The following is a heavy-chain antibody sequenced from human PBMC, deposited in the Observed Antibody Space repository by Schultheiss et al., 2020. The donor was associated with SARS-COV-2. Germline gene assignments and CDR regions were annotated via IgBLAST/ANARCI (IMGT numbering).Heavy chain of an antibody. CDR2: INHSGST. D-gene: IGHD6-19*01. Sequence: SETLSLTCAVSGGSISSSNWWSWVRQPPGKGLEWIGEINHSGSTNYNPSLKSRVTISVDTSKNQFSLKLSSVTAADTAVYYCARGPTSGAHYDYWGQGTLVTVSS. CDR1: GGSISSSNW. CDR3: ARGPTSGAHYDY. V-gene: IGHV4-4*02. J-gene: IGHJ4*02.